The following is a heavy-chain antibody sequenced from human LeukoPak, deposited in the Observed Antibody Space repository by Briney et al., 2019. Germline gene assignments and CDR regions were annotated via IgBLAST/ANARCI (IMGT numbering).Heavy chain of an antibody. CDR3: TTATTMYYYDSSGYYPSFDS. J-gene: IGHJ4*02. V-gene: IGHV3-15*01. CDR1: GFTFSNTW. CDR2: IKSKTDGGTT. Sequence: GGSLRLSCAASGFTFSNTWMSWVRQAPGKGLEWVGRIKSKTDGGTTDYAAPVKGRFTISRDDSKNTLYLQMNNLKTEDTALYYCTTATTMYYYDSSGYYPSFDSWGQGTLVTVSS. D-gene: IGHD3-22*01.